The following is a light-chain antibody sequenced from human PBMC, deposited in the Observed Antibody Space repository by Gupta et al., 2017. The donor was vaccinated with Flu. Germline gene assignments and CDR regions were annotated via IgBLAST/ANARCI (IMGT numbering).Light chain of an antibody. CDR2: STS. Sequence: PSSLSAYVGDTVTITCRASQSVGSYLNWYQQRPGEGPNLLLYSTSTRQRGVPSRFVGGGSGTVFTLTVSSLRPEESATYFCQQSYSAPRTFGQGTKV. CDR3: QQSYSAPRT. V-gene: IGKV1-39*01. J-gene: IGKJ1*01. CDR1: QSVGSY.